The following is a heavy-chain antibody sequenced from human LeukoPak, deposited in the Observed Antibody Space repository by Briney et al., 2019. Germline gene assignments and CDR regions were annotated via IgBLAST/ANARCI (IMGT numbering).Heavy chain of an antibody. V-gene: IGHV3-21*01. CDR1: GFTFSSYS. Sequence: GGSLRLSCAASGFTFSSYSMNWVRQAPGKGLEWVSSISSSSSYIYYADSVKGRFTIARDNAKNSLYLQMNSLRAEDTAVYYCARDRDRSGYPYYYYGVDVWGQGTTVTVSS. CDR2: ISSSSSYI. D-gene: IGHD3-22*01. CDR3: ARDRDRSGYPYYYYGVDV. J-gene: IGHJ6*02.